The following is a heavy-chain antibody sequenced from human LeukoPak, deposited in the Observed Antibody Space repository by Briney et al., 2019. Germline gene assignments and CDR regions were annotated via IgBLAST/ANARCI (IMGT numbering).Heavy chain of an antibody. CDR1: GGPISSSSYY. D-gene: IGHD3-22*01. Sequence: SETLSLTCTVPGGPISSSSYYWGWIRQAPGKGLEWIGSIYSSGSTYYNPSLKSRVTISVDTSKNHFSLKLNSVTAADTAVYYCARDTYYYDSSGYSFDYWGQGTLVTVSS. J-gene: IGHJ4*02. CDR3: ARDTYYYDSSGYSFDY. V-gene: IGHV4-39*07. CDR2: IYSSGST.